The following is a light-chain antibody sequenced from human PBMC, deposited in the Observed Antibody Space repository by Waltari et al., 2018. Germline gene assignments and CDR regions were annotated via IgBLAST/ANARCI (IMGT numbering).Light chain of an antibody. J-gene: IGKJ1*01. CDR1: QSVSSN. CDR3: QQSSNWPRT. CDR2: GAS. V-gene: IGKV3-15*01. Sequence: SPGGRATLSCRASQSVSSNLAWYQQKPGQAPRLLIYGASTRATGIPARFSGSGSGTEFTLTISSLQSEDFAVYYCQQSSNWPRTFGQGTKVEIK.